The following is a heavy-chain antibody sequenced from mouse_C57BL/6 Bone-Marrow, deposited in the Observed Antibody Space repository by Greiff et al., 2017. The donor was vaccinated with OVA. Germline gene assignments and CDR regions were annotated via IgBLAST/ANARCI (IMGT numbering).Heavy chain of an antibody. CDR2: INYDGSST. Sequence: EVQRVESEGGLVQPGSSMKLSCTASGFTFSDYYMAWVRQVPEKGLEWVANINYDGSSTYYLDSLKSRFIISRDNAKNILYLQMSSLKSEDTATYYCARDRAGTDAMDYWGQGTSVTVSS. D-gene: IGHD3-1*01. CDR3: ARDRAGTDAMDY. CDR1: GFTFSDYY. J-gene: IGHJ4*01. V-gene: IGHV5-16*01.